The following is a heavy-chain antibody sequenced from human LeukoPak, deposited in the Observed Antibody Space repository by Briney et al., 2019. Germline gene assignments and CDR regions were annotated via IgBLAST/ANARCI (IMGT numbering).Heavy chain of an antibody. J-gene: IGHJ2*01. Sequence: SGGSLRLSCAASGFPLSNYDMHWVRHATGEGLECVSGIDIVGDSYYPGSVRGRFTISRENAENSLYLQMNSLRAGDTGGYYCARTTVTSGPYWYCDLWGRGTLVSVS. CDR2: IDIVGDS. CDR1: GFPLSNYD. CDR3: ARTTVTSGPYWYCDL. V-gene: IGHV3-13*01. D-gene: IGHD4-17*01.